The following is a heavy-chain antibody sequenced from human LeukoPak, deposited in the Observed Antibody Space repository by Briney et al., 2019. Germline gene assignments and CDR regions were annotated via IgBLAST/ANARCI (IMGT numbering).Heavy chain of an antibody. D-gene: IGHD6-19*01. CDR2: ISGSGGST. J-gene: IGHJ4*02. CDR3: ATPTRRAVASLDY. CDR1: GFTFSSYA. V-gene: IGHV3-23*01. Sequence: GGSLRLSCAASGFTFSSYAMSWVRQAPGKGLEWVSAISGSGGSTYYADSVKGRFTISRDHSKNTLYLQMNSLRAEDTAVYYCATPTRRAVASLDYWGQGTLVTVSS.